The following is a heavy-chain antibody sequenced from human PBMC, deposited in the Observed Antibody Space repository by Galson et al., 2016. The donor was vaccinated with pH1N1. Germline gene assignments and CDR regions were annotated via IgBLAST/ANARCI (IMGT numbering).Heavy chain of an antibody. CDR3: ARDGWSDVDSAIIIGDHFDD. CDR1: EVIFTSDA. D-gene: IGHD5-18*01. J-gene: IGHJ4*02. V-gene: IGHV3-23*01. Sequence: SLRLSCAVSEVIFTSDALSWVRQAPGKGLEWVASISNGGDRIFYADSVKGRFTISRDTSKSTLYLQMNSLRGEDTALYYCARDGWSDVDSAIIIGDHFDDWGQGTLVTVSS. CDR2: ISNGGDRI.